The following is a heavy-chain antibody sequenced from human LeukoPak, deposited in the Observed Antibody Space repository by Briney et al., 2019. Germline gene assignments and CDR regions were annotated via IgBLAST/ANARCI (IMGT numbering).Heavy chain of an antibody. J-gene: IGHJ1*01. CDR1: GGSISSSSSY. CDR2: INYSGTT. V-gene: IGHV4-39*07. CDR3: ARAANYYDRLFQH. Sequence: NPSETLSLTCSVSGGSISSSSSYWGWIRQPPGKGLEWIGGINYSGTTYYNPSLKSRVTISVDTSNNQFSLKLTSVSAADTAVYYCARAANYYDRLFQHSGQGTLVTVSS. D-gene: IGHD3-22*01.